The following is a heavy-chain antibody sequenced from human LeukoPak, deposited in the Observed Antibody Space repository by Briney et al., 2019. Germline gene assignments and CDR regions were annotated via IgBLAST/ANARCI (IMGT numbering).Heavy chain of an antibody. V-gene: IGHV3-53*01. J-gene: IGHJ6*03. D-gene: IGHD1-26*01. CDR2: IYSGGST. CDR1: GFTVSSNY. Sequence: GGSLRLSCAASGFTVSSNYMRWVRQAPGKGLEWVLVIYSGGSTYYADSVKGRFTISRDNSKNTLYLQMNSLRAEDTAVYYCARDHYSGSPKDYYYYKDVWGKGTTVTVSS. CDR3: ARDHYSGSPKDYYYYKDV.